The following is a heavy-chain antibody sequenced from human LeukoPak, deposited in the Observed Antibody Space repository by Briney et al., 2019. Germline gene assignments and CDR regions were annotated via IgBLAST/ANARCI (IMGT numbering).Heavy chain of an antibody. V-gene: IGHV4-59*07. CDR1: GRSISPFH. J-gene: IGHJ6*03. Sequence: SDPLSLTCTLSGRSISPFHDQWMPHPPGRALEGIGYISYCGSTNYNLSLKSRVTISVDTSKHQFSLKLSSVTAADTAVYYCARGFGRDEKIYSKYPHYCYYMDVWGKGATVAVSS. CDR2: ISYCGST. CDR3: ARGFGRDEKIYSKYPHYCYYMDV. D-gene: IGHD4-11*01.